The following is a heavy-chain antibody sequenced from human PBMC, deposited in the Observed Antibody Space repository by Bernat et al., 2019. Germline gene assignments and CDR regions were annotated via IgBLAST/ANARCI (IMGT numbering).Heavy chain of an antibody. CDR2: MSGSGIDT. Sequence: EVQLLESGGGLVQPGGSLRLPWAASVFTFLSYAMSWVRQAAGKGLEWVSAMSGSGIDTYYTESVKGRFTISRDTSKDTLYLQMNSLRAEDTAVYFCLKGDYYYPSSSAYLDHWGQGTLATVSS. D-gene: IGHD3-22*01. J-gene: IGHJ4*02. CDR1: VFTFLSYA. CDR3: LKGDYYYPSSSAYLDH. V-gene: IGHV3-23*01.